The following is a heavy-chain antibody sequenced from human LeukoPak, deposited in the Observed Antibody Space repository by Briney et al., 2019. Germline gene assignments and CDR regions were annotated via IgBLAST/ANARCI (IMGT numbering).Heavy chain of an antibody. CDR2: IYPDDSDT. CDR3: ARRYSGSYRFDY. V-gene: IGHV5-51*01. Sequence: GESLKISCEGSGYSFTSYWTGWVRQMPGKGLEWMGIIYPDDSDTRYSPSFQGQVTISADKSISTAYLQWSSLKTSDTAMYYCARRYSGSYRFDYWGQGTLVTVSS. D-gene: IGHD1-26*01. CDR1: GYSFTSYW. J-gene: IGHJ4*02.